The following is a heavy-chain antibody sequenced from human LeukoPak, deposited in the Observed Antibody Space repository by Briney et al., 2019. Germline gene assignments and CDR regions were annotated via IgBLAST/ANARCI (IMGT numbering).Heavy chain of an antibody. CDR3: ARVTVDIVATTFTAPRYYYYMDV. V-gene: IGHV4-34*01. Sequence: SETLSLTCAVYGGSFSGYYWSWIRQPPGKGLEWIGEINHSGSTYYNPSLKSRVTISVDTSKNQFSLKLSSVTAADTAVYYCARVTVDIVATTFTAPRYYYYMDVWGKGTTVTVSS. D-gene: IGHD5-12*01. J-gene: IGHJ6*03. CDR2: INHSGST. CDR1: GGSFSGYY.